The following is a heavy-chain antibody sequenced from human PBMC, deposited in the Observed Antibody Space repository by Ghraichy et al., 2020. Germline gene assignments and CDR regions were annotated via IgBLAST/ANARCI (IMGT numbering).Heavy chain of an antibody. CDR3: ARDPYGDYKYGGTDY. J-gene: IGHJ4*02. V-gene: IGHV3-7*01. D-gene: IGHD4-17*01. CDR2: IKSDRSDS. CDR1: GFTFSRHW. Sequence: GGSLRLSCAASGFTFSRHWMSWVRQAPGKGLEWVASIKSDRSDSFYLDFVKGRFTISRDNAENSVSLEMTSLRAEDTAVYYCARDPYGDYKYGGTDYWGRGTLVSVSS.